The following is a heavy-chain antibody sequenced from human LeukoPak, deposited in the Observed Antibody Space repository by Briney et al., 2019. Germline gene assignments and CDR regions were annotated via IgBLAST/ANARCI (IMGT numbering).Heavy chain of an antibody. V-gene: IGHV3-9*03. CDR1: GFTFSSYW. CDR3: AKSLGDFWSLVDY. J-gene: IGHJ4*02. Sequence: GGSLRLSCAASGFTFSSYWMHWVRQAPGKGLEWVSGISWNSGSIGYADSVKGRLTISRDNAKNSLYLQMNSLRAEDMALYYCAKSLGDFWSLVDYWGQGTLVTVSS. D-gene: IGHD3-3*01. CDR2: ISWNSGSI.